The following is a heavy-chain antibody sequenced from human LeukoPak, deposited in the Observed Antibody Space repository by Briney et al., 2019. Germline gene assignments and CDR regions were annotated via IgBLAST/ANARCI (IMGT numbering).Heavy chain of an antibody. Sequence: SETLSLTCAVYGGSFSGSYWSWIRQPPGKGLEWIGEINHGGSTHYNPSLKSRVTLSVDTSTNQFSLNLSSVTAADTAVYYCAGRTSDASGRPFWGQGTLVTVSS. CDR1: GGSFSGSY. D-gene: IGHD3-10*01. J-gene: IGHJ4*02. CDR3: AGRTSDASGRPF. V-gene: IGHV4-34*01. CDR2: INHGGST.